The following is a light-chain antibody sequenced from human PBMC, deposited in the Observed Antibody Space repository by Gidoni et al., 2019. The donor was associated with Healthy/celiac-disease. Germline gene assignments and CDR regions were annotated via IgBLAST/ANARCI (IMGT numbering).Light chain of an antibody. V-gene: IGLV1-47*02. CDR3: AAWEDSLSGGV. CDR2: SNN. Sequence: QSVLTQPPSASGTPWQRVTISCSGSSSNIGSNYVYGYQQLPGTAPKRRIYSNNQRPSGVPDRFSGSKSGTSASLAISGLRSEDEADYYCAAWEDSLSGGVFGGGTKLTVL. CDR1: SSNIGSNY. J-gene: IGLJ3*02.